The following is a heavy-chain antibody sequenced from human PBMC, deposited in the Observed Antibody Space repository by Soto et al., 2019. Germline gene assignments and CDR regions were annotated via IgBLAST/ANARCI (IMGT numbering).Heavy chain of an antibody. CDR2: IYYSGRT. CDR1: GESISSSSYY. D-gene: IGHD2-21*02. Sequence: LSLTCIVSGESISSSSYYWGWIRQPPGKGLEWIGSIYYSGRTYYNPSFKSRVTISIDASKNQFSLKLSSVTATDTAVYYCASQRTTVVTQAYFDHWGQGALVTVSS. CDR3: ASQRTTVVTQAYFDH. J-gene: IGHJ4*02. V-gene: IGHV4-39*01.